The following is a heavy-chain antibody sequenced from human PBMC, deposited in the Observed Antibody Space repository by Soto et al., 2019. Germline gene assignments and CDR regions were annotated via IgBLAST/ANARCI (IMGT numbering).Heavy chain of an antibody. CDR2: IYGGGTT. CDR3: VQTTGWPGFDF. D-gene: IGHD6-19*01. Sequence: EVQLVESGGGLIQPGGSLRLSCAASGFGVSSKYMTWVHQAPGKGLEWVSVIYGGGTTYYADSVKGRFTISRDTSKNTLYLQMNSLRAEDTAVYYCVQTTGWPGFDFWGQGTLVTVSS. CDR1: GFGVSSKY. J-gene: IGHJ4*02. V-gene: IGHV3-53*01.